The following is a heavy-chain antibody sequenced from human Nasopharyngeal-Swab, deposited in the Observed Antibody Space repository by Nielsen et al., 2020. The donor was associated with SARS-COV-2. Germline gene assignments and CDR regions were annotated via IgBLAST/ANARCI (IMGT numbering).Heavy chain of an antibody. CDR3: ACHRTASFYY. J-gene: IGHJ4*02. CDR2: IYYSGST. D-gene: IGHD1-1*01. CDR1: GGSISSSSYY. Sequence: SETLSLTCTVSGGSISSSSYYWGWNRQPPGKGLEWIGCIYYSGSTYYNPSLKSRVTISVDTSRNHFSLKLRSVTGADTAVYYCACHRTASFYYWGQGTLVTVSS. V-gene: IGHV4-39*02.